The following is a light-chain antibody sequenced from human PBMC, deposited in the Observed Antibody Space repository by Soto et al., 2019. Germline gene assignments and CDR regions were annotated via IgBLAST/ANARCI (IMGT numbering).Light chain of an antibody. J-gene: IGKJ1*01. CDR2: GAS. CDR1: QSVSSTY. Sequence: EIVLTQSPGPLSLSPGERATLSCRASQSVSSTYLAWYQQKPGQAPRLLMYGASNRATGIPDRFSGSGSGTDFTLTISRLEPEDFAVYYCQQYGSSGTFGQGTKVDIK. CDR3: QQYGSSGT. V-gene: IGKV3-20*01.